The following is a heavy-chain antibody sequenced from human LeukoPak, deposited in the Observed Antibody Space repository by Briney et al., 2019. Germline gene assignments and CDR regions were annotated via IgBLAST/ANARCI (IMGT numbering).Heavy chain of an antibody. J-gene: IGHJ4*02. D-gene: IGHD6-13*01. Sequence: GGSLRLSCAASGFTFSSYGMHWVRQAPGKGLEWVAVTVFDGSNEYYADSVKGRFTISRDNSKNTVYLQMSGLRPEDTAVYYCARAPGGRSWYYFDYWGQGTLVTVSS. CDR2: TVFDGSNE. V-gene: IGHV3-30*19. CDR3: ARAPGGRSWYYFDY. CDR1: GFTFSSYG.